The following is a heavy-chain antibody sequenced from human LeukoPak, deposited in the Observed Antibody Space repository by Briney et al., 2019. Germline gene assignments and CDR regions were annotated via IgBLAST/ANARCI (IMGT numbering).Heavy chain of an antibody. CDR2: INHSGST. Sequence: SETLSLTCAVYGGSFSGYYWSWIRQPPGKGLEWIGEINHSGSTNYNPSLKSRVTISVDTSKNQFSLKLSSVTAADTAVYYCARVTPYCSSTSCYKANPRDNWFDPWGQGTLVTVSS. J-gene: IGHJ5*02. V-gene: IGHV4-34*01. D-gene: IGHD2-2*02. CDR1: GGSFSGYY. CDR3: ARVTPYCSSTSCYKANPRDNWFDP.